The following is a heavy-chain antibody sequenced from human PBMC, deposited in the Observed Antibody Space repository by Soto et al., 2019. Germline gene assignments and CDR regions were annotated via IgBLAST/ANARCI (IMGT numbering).Heavy chain of an antibody. CDR3: ARGLARPTAYYYYGMDV. V-gene: IGHV3-33*01. CDR1: GFSFSLYG. J-gene: IGHJ6*02. D-gene: IGHD5-18*01. CDR2: IWYDGSKE. Sequence: GGSLRLSCAASGFSFSLYGMHWVRQAPGKGLEWVAVIWYDGSKEYYADSVKGRFTISRDNSKNTLYLQMNSLRAEDTAVYYCARGLARPTAYYYYGMDVWRQGTTVTVSS.